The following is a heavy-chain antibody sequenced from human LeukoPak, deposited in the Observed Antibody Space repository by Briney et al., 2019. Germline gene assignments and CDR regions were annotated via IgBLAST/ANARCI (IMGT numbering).Heavy chain of an antibody. Sequence: PGGSLRLSCAASGFTFSSYAMHWVHQAPGKGLEWVAVISYDGSNKYYADSVKGRFTISRDNSKNTLYLQMNSLRAEDTAVYYCARDRGDGYNQGELDYWGQGTLVTVSS. D-gene: IGHD5-24*01. CDR3: ARDRGDGYNQGELDY. V-gene: IGHV3-30*04. J-gene: IGHJ4*02. CDR1: GFTFSSYA. CDR2: ISYDGSNK.